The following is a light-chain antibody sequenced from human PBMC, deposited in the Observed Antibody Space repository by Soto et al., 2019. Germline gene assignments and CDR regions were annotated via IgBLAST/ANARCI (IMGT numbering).Light chain of an antibody. CDR3: QQYGSSPPLT. Sequence: EIVLTQSPGTLSLSPGERATLSCRASQSVRSNYLAWYQQKPGQAPRLLIYGASSRATGVPDRFSGSGSGTDFTLTISKLEPEDFALYYCQQYGSSPPLTFGGGTKVEIK. V-gene: IGKV3-20*01. CDR2: GAS. J-gene: IGKJ4*01. CDR1: QSVRSNY.